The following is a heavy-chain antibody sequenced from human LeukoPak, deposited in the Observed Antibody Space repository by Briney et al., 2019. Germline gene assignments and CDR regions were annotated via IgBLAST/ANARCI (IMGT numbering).Heavy chain of an antibody. V-gene: IGHV3-23*01. D-gene: IGHD3-3*01. CDR3: AKRVFGVVSNWFDP. CDR1: GFTFSSYA. J-gene: IGHJ5*02. CDR2: ISGSDGST. Sequence: GGSLRLSCAASGFTFSSYAMNWVRQAPGKGLEWVSTISGSDGSTYYADSVKGRFTISRDNSKNTVHLQMNSLRAEDTAVYYCAKRVFGVVSNWFDPWGQGTLVTVSS.